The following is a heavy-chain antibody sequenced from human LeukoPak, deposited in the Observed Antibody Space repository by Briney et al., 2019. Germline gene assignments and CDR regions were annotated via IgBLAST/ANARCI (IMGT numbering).Heavy chain of an antibody. CDR1: GYTFTSYG. CDR3: ARDMLAYCGGDCYSSAFDI. J-gene: IGHJ3*02. Sequence: RASVKVSCKASGYTFTSYGISWVRQAPGQGLEWMGWISAYNGNTNYAQKLQGRVTMTTDTSTSTAYMELRSLRSDDTAVYYCARDMLAYCGGDCYSSAFDIWGQGTMVTVSS. V-gene: IGHV1-18*01. CDR2: ISAYNGNT. D-gene: IGHD2-21*02.